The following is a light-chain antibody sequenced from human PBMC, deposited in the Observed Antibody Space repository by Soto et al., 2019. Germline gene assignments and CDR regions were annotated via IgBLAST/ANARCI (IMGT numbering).Light chain of an antibody. V-gene: IGLV2-14*01. Sequence: QSALTQPASVSGSPGQSITISCTGTSSDVGYYNYVSWYQHHPGKAPKLMSYEVTNRPSGVSNRFSGSKSGNTASLTISGLQAEDEADYYCSSYTTTDSLVFGGGTQLTVL. CDR2: EVT. CDR3: SSYTTTDSLV. J-gene: IGLJ2*01. CDR1: SSDVGYYNY.